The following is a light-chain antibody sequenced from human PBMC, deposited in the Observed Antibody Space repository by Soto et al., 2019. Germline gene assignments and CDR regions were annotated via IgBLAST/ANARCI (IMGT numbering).Light chain of an antibody. V-gene: IGKV3-20*01. CDR2: DVS. CDR3: QQSGRSPRT. J-gene: IGKJ1*01. CDR1: QSVRSSY. Sequence: EIVLTQSPGTLSLSLGERATLSCRASQSVRSSYLAWYQQKLGKPPRLLIYDVSNRATGTPNRFSGSGSRTDFTLTISRLESEDFAVYFCQQSGRSPRTFGPGTKVEIK.